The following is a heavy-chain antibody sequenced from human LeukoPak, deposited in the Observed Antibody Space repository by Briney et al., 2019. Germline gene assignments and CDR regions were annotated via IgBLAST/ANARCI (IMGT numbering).Heavy chain of an antibody. CDR2: INPNSGGT. J-gene: IGHJ3*02. CDR1: GYTFTGYY. CDR3: ARATSSGWSAFDI. D-gene: IGHD6-19*01. Sequence: ASVKVSCKASGYTFTGYYMHWVRQAPGQGLEWMGWINPNSGGTNYAQKFQGRVTMTRDTSISTAYMELSRLRSDDTAVYYCARATSSGWSAFDIWGQGTMVTVSS. V-gene: IGHV1-2*02.